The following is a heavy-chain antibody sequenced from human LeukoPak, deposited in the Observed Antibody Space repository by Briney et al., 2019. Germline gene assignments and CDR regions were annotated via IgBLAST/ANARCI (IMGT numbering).Heavy chain of an antibody. V-gene: IGHV1-69*04. CDR1: GGTFRSYA. D-gene: IGHD6-19*01. Sequence: GASVKVSCKASGGTFRSYAISWVRQAPGQGLEWMGRIIPILGIANYAQRFQGRVTITTDESTSTAYMELSSLRSEDTAVYYCARELVEGGSGWQGFDPWGQGTLVTVSS. J-gene: IGHJ5*02. CDR2: IIPILGIA. CDR3: ARELVEGGSGWQGFDP.